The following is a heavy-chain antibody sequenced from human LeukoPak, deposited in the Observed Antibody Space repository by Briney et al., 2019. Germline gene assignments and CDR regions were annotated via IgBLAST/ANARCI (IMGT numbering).Heavy chain of an antibody. D-gene: IGHD3-3*01. V-gene: IGHV3-23*01. Sequence: QAGGSLRLSCAASGFTFSSYSMNWVRQAPGKGLEWVSAISGTGGNTYYADSVKGRFTISRDNSQNTLYLQMNSLRAEDTAVYYCAPWNDYWSGSTNFDYWGQGTLVTVSS. J-gene: IGHJ4*02. CDR2: ISGTGGNT. CDR3: APWNDYWSGSTNFDY. CDR1: GFTFSSYS.